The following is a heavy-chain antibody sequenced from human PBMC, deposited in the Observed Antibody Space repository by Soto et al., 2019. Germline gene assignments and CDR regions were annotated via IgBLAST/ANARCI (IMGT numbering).Heavy chain of an antibody. CDR3: AKRLAIRSSHYDFWSGYYEDYYYYGMDV. D-gene: IGHD3-3*01. CDR2: ISGSGGST. Sequence: EVQLLESGGGLVQPGGSLRLSCAASGFTFSSYAMSWVHQAPGKGLEWVSAISGSGGSTYYADSVKGRFTISRDNSKNTLYLQMNSLRAEDTAVYYCAKRLAIRSSHYDFWSGYYEDYYYYGMDVWGQGTTVTVSS. V-gene: IGHV3-23*01. J-gene: IGHJ6*02. CDR1: GFTFSSYA.